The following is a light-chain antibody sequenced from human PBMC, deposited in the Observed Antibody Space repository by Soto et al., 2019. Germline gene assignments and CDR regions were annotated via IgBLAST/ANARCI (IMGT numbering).Light chain of an antibody. V-gene: IGLV3-25*02. Sequence: SYELTQPPSVSVSPGQTARITCSGDALPKQYAYWYHQKPGQAPVLVIYKDTERPSGIPERFSGSSSGTTLTLTISGVQAEDEGDYYCQSADSSGTSRVFGGGTKLTVL. CDR2: KDT. CDR1: ALPKQY. J-gene: IGLJ2*01. CDR3: QSADSSGTSRV.